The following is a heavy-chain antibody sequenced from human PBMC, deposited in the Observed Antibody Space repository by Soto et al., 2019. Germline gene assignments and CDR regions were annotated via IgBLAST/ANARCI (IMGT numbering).Heavy chain of an antibody. CDR1: GGSISSGDYY. Sequence: SETLSLTCTVSGGSISSGDYYWSWIRQPPGKGLKWIGYIYYSGSTYYNPSLKSRVTISVDTSKNQFSLKLSSVTAADTAVYYCAREQTTAMVISWFDPWGQGTLVTVSS. V-gene: IGHV4-30-4*01. CDR3: AREQTTAMVISWFDP. CDR2: IYYSGST. D-gene: IGHD5-18*01. J-gene: IGHJ5*02.